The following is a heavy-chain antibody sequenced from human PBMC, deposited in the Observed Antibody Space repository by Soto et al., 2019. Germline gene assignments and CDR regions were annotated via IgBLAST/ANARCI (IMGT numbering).Heavy chain of an antibody. CDR1: SGSISSEQR. D-gene: IGHD6-19*01. CDR2: IHHSGST. Sequence: QMQLQESGPGLVKPSETLSLICTVSSGSISSEQRWSWVRQPPGKGLEWIGEIHHSGSTNENPSLRSRGAMSVDKSKHQFSLKLNSVTAADTAVYFCVRSFGWYAIDHWGQGTLVIVSS. V-gene: IGHV4-4*02. J-gene: IGHJ4*02. CDR3: VRSFGWYAIDH.